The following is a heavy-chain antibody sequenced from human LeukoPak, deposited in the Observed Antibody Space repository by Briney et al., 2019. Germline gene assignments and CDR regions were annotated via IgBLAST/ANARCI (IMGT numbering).Heavy chain of an antibody. V-gene: IGHV4-4*07. CDR3: ARDWSCSGGSCYSGDWFDP. Sequence: KPSETLSLTCTVSGGSISSYYWSWIRQPAGKGLEWIGRIYTSGSTNYNPSLKSRVTISVDTSKNQFSLKLSSVTAADTAVYYCARDWSCSGGSCYSGDWFDPWGQGTLVTVSS. D-gene: IGHD2-15*01. CDR2: IYTSGST. CDR1: GGSISSYY. J-gene: IGHJ5*02.